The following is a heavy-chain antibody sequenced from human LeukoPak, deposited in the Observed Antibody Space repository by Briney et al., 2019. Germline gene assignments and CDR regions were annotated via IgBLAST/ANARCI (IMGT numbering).Heavy chain of an antibody. CDR3: ARAYYDILTGYVWFDP. CDR2: IIPILGIA. D-gene: IGHD3-9*01. V-gene: IGHV1-69*02. Sequence: SEKVSCKASVGTFSSYTISWVRQAPGQGLEWMGRIIPILGIANYAQKFQGRVTITEDKSTSTAYMELSSLRSEDTAVYYCARAYYDILTGYVWFDPWGQGTLVTVSS. CDR1: VGTFSSYT. J-gene: IGHJ5*02.